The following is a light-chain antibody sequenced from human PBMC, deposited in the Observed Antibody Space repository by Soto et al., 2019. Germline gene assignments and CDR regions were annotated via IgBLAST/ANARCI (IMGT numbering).Light chain of an antibody. J-gene: IGKJ5*01. CDR2: DAS. V-gene: IGKV3-15*01. CDR3: QQYNNLTPFP. Sequence: FVFTPSPSTLALSPGSHATLSCRASQSVSSYFAWYQQKPGQAPRLLIYDASNRATGIPARFSGSGSGAEFTLTISSLQSEDFAVHYCQQYNNLTPFPFGQGTRLEI. CDR1: QSVSSY.